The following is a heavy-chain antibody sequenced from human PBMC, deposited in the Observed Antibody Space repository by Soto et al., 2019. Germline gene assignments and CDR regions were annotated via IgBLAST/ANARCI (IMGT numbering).Heavy chain of an antibody. CDR3: ARDGGEFCSGGRCFGMDV. CDR1: GYTFTSYY. V-gene: IGHV1-46*01. CDR2: INPSGGST. J-gene: IGHJ6*02. D-gene: IGHD2-15*01. Sequence: ASVKVSCKASGYTFTSYYMHWVRQAPGQGLEWMGIINPSGGSTSYAQKFQGRVTMTRDTSTSTVYMELSSLRSEDTAVYYCARDGGEFCSGGRCFGMDVWGQGTTVTVSS.